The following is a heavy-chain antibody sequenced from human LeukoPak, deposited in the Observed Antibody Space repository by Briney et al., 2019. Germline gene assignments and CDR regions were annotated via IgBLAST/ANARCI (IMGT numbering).Heavy chain of an antibody. CDR3: ARGITMVRGVIDFVNWFDL. CDR2: ISAYNGNT. D-gene: IGHD3-10*01. CDR1: GYTFTSYG. J-gene: IGHJ5*02. Sequence: GSVKVSCKASGYTFTSYGISWVRQAPGQGLEWMGWISAYNGNTNYAQKLQGRVTMTTDTSTSTAYMELRSLRSDDTAVYYCARGITMVRGVIDFVNWFDLWGQGTLVTVSS. V-gene: IGHV1-18*01.